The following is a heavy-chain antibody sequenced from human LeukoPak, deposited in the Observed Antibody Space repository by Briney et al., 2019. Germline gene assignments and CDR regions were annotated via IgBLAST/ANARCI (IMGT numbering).Heavy chain of an antibody. J-gene: IGHJ4*02. V-gene: IGHV3-23*01. D-gene: IGHD6-13*01. Sequence: PGGSLSPSFAAFGLTVISNAIRSVRQAPGKGLEWVTSISGGGGSIYYADSVKGRFTISRDNSKSTLYLQMNSLRAEDTAIYYCAKEAVAAAGPFDYWGQGTLVTVSS. CDR3: AKEAVAAAGPFDY. CDR2: ISGGGGSI. CDR1: GLTVISNA.